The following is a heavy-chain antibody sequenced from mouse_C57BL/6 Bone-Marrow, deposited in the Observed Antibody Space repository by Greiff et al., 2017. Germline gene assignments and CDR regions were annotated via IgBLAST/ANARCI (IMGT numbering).Heavy chain of an antibody. J-gene: IGHJ4*01. CDR2: IDPANGNT. D-gene: IGHD1-2*01. V-gene: IGHV14-3*01. CDR1: GFNIKNTY. CDR3: ASPGVTTAIDYAMDY. Sequence: VQLKQSGAELVRPGASVKLSCTASGFNIKNTYMHWVKQRPEQGLEWIGRIDPANGNTKYAPKFQGKATITADTSSNTAYLQLSSLTSEDTAIYYCASPGVTTAIDYAMDYWGQGTSVTVSS.